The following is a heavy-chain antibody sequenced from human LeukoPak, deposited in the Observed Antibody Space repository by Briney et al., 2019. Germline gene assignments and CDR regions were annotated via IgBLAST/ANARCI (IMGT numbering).Heavy chain of an antibody. V-gene: IGHV1-2*02. CDR3: ARRWSSSDYYFDY. CDR1: GYTFTGYY. D-gene: IGHD6-6*01. J-gene: IGHJ4*02. Sequence: GASVKVSCKASGYTFTGYYMHWMRQAPGQGLEWMGWINPNSGGTNYAQKFQGRVTMTRDTSISTAYMELSRLRSDDTAVYYCARRWSSSDYYFDYWGQGTLVTVSS. CDR2: INPNSGGT.